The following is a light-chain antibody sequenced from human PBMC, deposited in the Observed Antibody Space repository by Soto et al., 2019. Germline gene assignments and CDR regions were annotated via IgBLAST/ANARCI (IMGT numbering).Light chain of an antibody. J-gene: IGKJ4*01. CDR1: QSVSSN. Sequence: EIVMTQSPATLSVSPGERATLSCRASQSVSSNFAWYQQKPGQAPRLLIYGASTRATGIPARFSGSGSGTDFTLTISSLEPEDFAIYYCHQRSNWPLTFGGGTRLEIK. CDR3: HQRSNWPLT. CDR2: GAS. V-gene: IGKV3-15*01.